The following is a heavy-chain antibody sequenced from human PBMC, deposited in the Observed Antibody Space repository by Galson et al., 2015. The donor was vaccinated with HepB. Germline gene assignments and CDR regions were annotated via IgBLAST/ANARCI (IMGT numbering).Heavy chain of an antibody. J-gene: IGHJ4*02. CDR1: GFTFRNYD. CDR3: ARGGDGDLYFFDY. Sequence: SLRLSCAASGFTFRNYDMSWVRQAPGKGLEWVAVISYDGNEKNYEDSVKGRLIISRDNSKNMLFLEMDCLRDEDTAVYYCARGGDGDLYFFDYWGQGTLVTVSS. CDR2: ISYDGNEK. D-gene: IGHD4-17*01. V-gene: IGHV3-33*01.